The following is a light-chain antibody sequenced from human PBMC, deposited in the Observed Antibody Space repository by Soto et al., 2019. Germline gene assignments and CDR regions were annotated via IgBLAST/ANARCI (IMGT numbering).Light chain of an antibody. CDR1: HDIGTY. J-gene: IGKJ3*01. V-gene: IGKV1-16*01. Sequence: DIQMTQSPSSLSASVGDRVTITCRASHDIGTYLVWFQQKPGKAPKSLIYAASSLQPGVPSRFSGSGYETEFTLTINSLQPEDFGTYYCQHYNNFPFTFGPGTKVHLK. CDR2: AAS. CDR3: QHYNNFPFT.